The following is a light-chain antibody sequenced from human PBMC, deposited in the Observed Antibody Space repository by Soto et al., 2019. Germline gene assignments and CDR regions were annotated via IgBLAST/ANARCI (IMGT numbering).Light chain of an antibody. V-gene: IGLV2-14*03. Sequence: QSALTQPASVSGSPGQSITISCTGTSSDVGGYNYVSWYQQHPGKAPKFMIYGVSNRPSGVSNGFSGSKSGNTASLTISGLQADDEADYYCMSYTSSSTWVFGGGTKLTVL. CDR2: GVS. CDR3: MSYTSSSTWV. CDR1: SSDVGGYNY. J-gene: IGLJ3*02.